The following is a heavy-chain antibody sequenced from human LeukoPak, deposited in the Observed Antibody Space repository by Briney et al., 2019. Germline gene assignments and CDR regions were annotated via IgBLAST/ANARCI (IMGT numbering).Heavy chain of an antibody. D-gene: IGHD1-26*01. CDR1: GFTFSRYD. CDR3: ARDKAGGMGAMDH. Sequence: GGSLRLSCAASGFTFSRYDMSWVRQAPGKGLEWVSAISGSGGSTYYADSVKGRFTISRDNSKNTVYLQMNSLRAEDTAVYYCARDKAGGMGAMDHWGQGTLVTVSS. J-gene: IGHJ4*02. V-gene: IGHV3-23*01. CDR2: ISGSGGST.